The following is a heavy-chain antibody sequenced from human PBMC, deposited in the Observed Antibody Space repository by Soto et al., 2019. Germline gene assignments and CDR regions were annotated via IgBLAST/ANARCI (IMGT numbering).Heavy chain of an antibody. J-gene: IGHJ4*02. V-gene: IGHV3-73*01. CDR3: TRVETAPFDY. CDR1: GFTSSASA. CDR2: IRSKASSYAT. Sequence: GGSLRLSCAASGFTSSASAMHWVRQASGKGLEWVGRIRSKASSYATAYAASVKGRFTISRDDSKNTAYLQMNSLTTEDTAVYYCTRVETAPFDYWAQGILVTVSS. D-gene: IGHD2-15*01.